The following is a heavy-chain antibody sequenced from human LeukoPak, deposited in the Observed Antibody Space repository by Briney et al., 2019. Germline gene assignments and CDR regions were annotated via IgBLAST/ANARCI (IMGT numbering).Heavy chain of an antibody. V-gene: IGHV3-64*02. CDR2: ISSNGGST. CDR1: GFTFSSFA. D-gene: IGHD1-7*01. CDR3: AKGSSKGITGTRGAFDI. J-gene: IGHJ3*02. Sequence: GSLRLFCAASGFTFSSFAMHWVRPAPGEGMEYVSGISSNGGSTSYADSVKGRFTISRDNSRNTLYLQMGSLNTGDMAVYYCAKGSSKGITGTRGAFDIWGQGTMVTVSP.